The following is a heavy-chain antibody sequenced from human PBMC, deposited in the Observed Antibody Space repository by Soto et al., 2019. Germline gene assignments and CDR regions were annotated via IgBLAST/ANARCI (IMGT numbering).Heavy chain of an antibody. V-gene: IGHV3-21*01. CDR3: ARVTAVAGIHYYYYGMDV. J-gene: IGHJ6*02. CDR1: GFTFGDYS. D-gene: IGHD6-19*01. Sequence: EVQLVESGGGLVKPGGSLRLSCAASGFTFGDYSMNWVRQAPGKGLEWVSSIGDSGSYIYYADSVKGRFTISRDNAKNSLYLQMNSLRAEDTAVYYCARVTAVAGIHYYYYGMDVWGQGTTVTVSS. CDR2: IGDSGSYI.